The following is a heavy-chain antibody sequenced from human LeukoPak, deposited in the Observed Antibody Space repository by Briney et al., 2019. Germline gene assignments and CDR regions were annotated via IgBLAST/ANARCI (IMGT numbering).Heavy chain of an antibody. CDR2: ISSDSSYI. CDR1: GFTLSNYW. V-gene: IGHV3-21*01. J-gene: IGHJ4*02. CDR3: ARDRSRVSDY. Sequence: PGGSLRLSCAASGFTLSNYWMSWVRQAPGKGLEWVSAISSDSSYIYYADSMKGRFTISRDNAKNSLYLQMNSLRAEDTAVYYCARDRSRVSDYWGQGTLVTVSS.